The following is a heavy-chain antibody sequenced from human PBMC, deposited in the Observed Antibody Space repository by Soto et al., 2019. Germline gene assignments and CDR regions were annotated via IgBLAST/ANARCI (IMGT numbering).Heavy chain of an antibody. CDR2: IRQDGSEK. Sequence: PGGSLRLSCDASGFTFNYYWMSWVRQAPGKGLEWVANIRQDGSEKYYVDSVKGRFTISRDNAKNSLYLQMNGLRAEDTAVYYCAREEFQRYHAFDMWGQGTMVTVSS. CDR1: GFTFNYYW. J-gene: IGHJ3*02. V-gene: IGHV3-7*04. CDR3: AREEFQRYHAFDM. D-gene: IGHD2-2*01.